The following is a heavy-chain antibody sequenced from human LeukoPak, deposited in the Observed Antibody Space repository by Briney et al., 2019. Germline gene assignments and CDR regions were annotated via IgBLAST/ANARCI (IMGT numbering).Heavy chain of an antibody. CDR3: ASLGGQLVSFPPDY. Sequence: PSETLSLTCTVSGDSISSTNYYWGWIRQPPGKGLEWIGSIYYSGSTYYNPSLKSRVTISVDTSKNQFSLKLSSVTAADTAVYYCASLGGQLVSFPPDYWGQGTLVTVSS. J-gene: IGHJ4*02. V-gene: IGHV4-39*07. CDR1: GDSISSTNYY. D-gene: IGHD6-13*01. CDR2: IYYSGST.